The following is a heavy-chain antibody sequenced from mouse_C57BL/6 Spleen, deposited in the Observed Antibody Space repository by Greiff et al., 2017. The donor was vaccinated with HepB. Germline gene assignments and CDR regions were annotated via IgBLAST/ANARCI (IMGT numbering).Heavy chain of an antibody. CDR3: ARGYDYDSSWFAY. V-gene: IGHV5-17*01. CDR1: GFTFSDYG. D-gene: IGHD2-4*01. Sequence: EVQLVESGGGLVKPGGSLKLSCAASGFTFSDYGMHWVRQAPEKGLEWVAYISSGSSTIYYADTVKGRFTISRDNAKNTLFLQMTSLRSEDTAMYYCARGYDYDSSWFAYWGQGTLVTVSA. J-gene: IGHJ3*01. CDR2: ISSGSSTI.